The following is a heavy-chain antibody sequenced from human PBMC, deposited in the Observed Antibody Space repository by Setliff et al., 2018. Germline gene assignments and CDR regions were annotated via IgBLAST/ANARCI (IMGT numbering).Heavy chain of an antibody. CDR3: ARDSYTAMVADAFDI. Sequence: ASVKVSCKASGYTFTSYAMHWVRQAPGQRLEWMGWINAGNGNTKYSQKFQGRVTVTRDTSASTAYMELSSLRSEDTAVYYCARDSYTAMVADAFDIWGQGTMVT. CDR1: GYTFTSYA. CDR2: INAGNGNT. V-gene: IGHV1-3*01. D-gene: IGHD5-18*01. J-gene: IGHJ3*02.